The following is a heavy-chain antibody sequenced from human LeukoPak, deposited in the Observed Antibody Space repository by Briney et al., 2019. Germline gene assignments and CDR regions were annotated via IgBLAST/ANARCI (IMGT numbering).Heavy chain of an antibody. Sequence: KPSETLSLTCTVSGGSISSYYWSWIRQPAGKGLEWIGRIYTSGSTNYNPSLKSRVTMSVDTSKNQFSLKLSSVTDADTAVYYCASERGYSGYGKSSYYYYGMDVWGQGTTVTVSS. J-gene: IGHJ6*02. V-gene: IGHV4-4*07. CDR1: GGSISSYY. CDR3: ASERGYSGYGKSSYYYYGMDV. D-gene: IGHD5-12*01. CDR2: IYTSGST.